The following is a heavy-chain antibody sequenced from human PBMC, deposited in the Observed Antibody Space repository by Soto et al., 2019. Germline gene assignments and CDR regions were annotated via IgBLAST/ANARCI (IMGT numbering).Heavy chain of an antibody. J-gene: IGHJ4*02. D-gene: IGHD6-13*01. CDR2: IIPIFGTA. CDR1: GGTFSSYA. CDR3: ASVTGYRSSWYHDY. V-gene: IGHV1-69*13. Sequence: SVKVSCKASGGTFSSYAISWVRQAPGQGLEWMGGIIPIFGTANYAQKFQGRVTITADESTSTAYMELSSLRSEDTAVYYCASVTGYRSSWYHDYWGQGTLVTVSS.